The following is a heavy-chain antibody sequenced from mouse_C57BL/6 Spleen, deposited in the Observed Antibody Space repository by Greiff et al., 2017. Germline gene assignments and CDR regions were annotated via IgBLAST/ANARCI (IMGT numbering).Heavy chain of an antibody. CDR3: TRWLLNFFAMDY. D-gene: IGHD2-3*01. CDR1: GYAFSSYW. Sequence: QVQLQQSGAELVKPGASVKISCKASGYAFSSYWMNWVKQRPGTGLEWIGQIYPGDGDTNYNGKFKGKATLTADKSSSTAYMQLSSLTSEDSAVYFCTRWLLNFFAMDYWGQGTSVTVSS. CDR2: IYPGDGDT. J-gene: IGHJ4*01. V-gene: IGHV1-80*01.